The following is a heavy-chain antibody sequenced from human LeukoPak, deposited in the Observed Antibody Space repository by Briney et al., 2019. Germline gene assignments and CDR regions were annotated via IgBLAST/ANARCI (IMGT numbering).Heavy chain of an antibody. CDR1: GFTFSSYG. V-gene: IGHV3-30*18. J-gene: IGHJ4*02. CDR3: AKDDGWFGELLS. D-gene: IGHD3-10*01. Sequence: PGRSLRLSCAASGFTFSSYGMHWVRQAPGKGLEWVAVISYDGSNKYYADSVKGRFTISRDNSKNTLYLQMNSLRAEDTAVYYCAKDDGWFGELLSWGQGSLVTVSS. CDR2: ISYDGSNK.